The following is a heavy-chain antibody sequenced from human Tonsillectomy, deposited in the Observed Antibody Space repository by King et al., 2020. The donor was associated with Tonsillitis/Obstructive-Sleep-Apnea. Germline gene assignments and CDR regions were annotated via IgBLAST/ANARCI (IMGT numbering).Heavy chain of an antibody. V-gene: IGHV3-30*04. CDR2: ISYDGSNK. D-gene: IGHD3-3*01. CDR1: GFTFSSYV. CDR3: ARGDDFWSGYSRYYMDV. J-gene: IGHJ6*03. Sequence: VQLVESGGGVVQPERSLRLSCAASGFTFSSYVMHWVRQAPGKGLEWVALISYDGSNKYYADSVKGRFTISRDNSKNTLYLQMNSLRAEDTAVYYCARGDDFWSGYSRYYMDVWGKGTTVTVSS.